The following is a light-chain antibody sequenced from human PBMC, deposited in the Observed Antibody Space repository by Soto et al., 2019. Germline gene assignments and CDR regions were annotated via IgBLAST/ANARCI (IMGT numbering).Light chain of an antibody. CDR3: QQYGSSVT. CDR2: GAS. Sequence: DIVVTQSPGTLSLSPGDRATLSCRASQSISSSYLAWYQQKPGRAPRLLIYGASSRATGIPDRFSGSGSGTDFTLTISRLEPEDFAVYYCQQYGSSVTFGQGTQLEIK. CDR1: QSISSSY. J-gene: IGKJ5*01. V-gene: IGKV3-20*01.